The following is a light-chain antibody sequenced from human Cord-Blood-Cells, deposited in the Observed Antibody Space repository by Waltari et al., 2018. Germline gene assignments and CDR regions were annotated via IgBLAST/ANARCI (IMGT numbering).Light chain of an antibody. CDR2: EGS. CDR3: CSYAGSSTWV. CDR1: SSYVGSYNL. Sequence: QSALTQPASVSGSPGQSITISCTGPSSYVGSYNLVSWYQQHPGTAPKLMIYEGSKRPAGVSNRFSGSKSGNTASLTISGLQAEDEADYYCCSYAGSSTWVFGGGTKLTVL. V-gene: IGLV2-23*01. J-gene: IGLJ3*02.